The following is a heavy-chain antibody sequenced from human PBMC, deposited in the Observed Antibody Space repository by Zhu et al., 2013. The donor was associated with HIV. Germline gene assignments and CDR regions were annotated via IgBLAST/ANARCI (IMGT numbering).Heavy chain of an antibody. CDR3: ARDGVGGYELVYFQH. CDR1: GYTFSSYG. Sequence: QVQLVQSGAEVKKPGASVKVSCKASGYTFSSYGISWVRQAPGQGLEWMGWISAYNGNTNYAQKFQGRVTMTTDTFTSTAYMELRSLRSDDTAVYYCARDGVGGYELVYFQHWGQGTWSPSPQ. D-gene: IGHD5-12*01. V-gene: IGHV1-18*01. J-gene: IGHJ1*01. CDR2: ISAYNGNT.